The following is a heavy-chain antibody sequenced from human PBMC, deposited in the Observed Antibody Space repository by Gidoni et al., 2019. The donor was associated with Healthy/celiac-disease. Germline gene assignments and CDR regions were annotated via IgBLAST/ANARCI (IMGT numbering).Heavy chain of an antibody. CDR2: IWYDGSNK. Sequence: QVQLVESGGGVVQPGRSLRLSCAASGFTFSSYGIHWVRQAPGKGLGWVAVIWYDGSNKYYADSVKGRFTISRDNSKNTLYLQMNSLRAEDTAVYYCARGKAVAGYWGQGTLVTVSS. CDR3: ARGKAVAGY. J-gene: IGHJ4*02. D-gene: IGHD6-19*01. V-gene: IGHV3-33*01. CDR1: GFTFSSYG.